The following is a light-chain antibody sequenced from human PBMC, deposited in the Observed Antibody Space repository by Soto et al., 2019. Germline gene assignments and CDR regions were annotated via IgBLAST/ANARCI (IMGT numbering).Light chain of an antibody. J-gene: IGLJ1*01. CDR2: EGT. CDR3: CAYVGARSYX. Sequence: QSVLTQPASVSGSPGQSITISCTGTNNLVSWYQQHPGKAPKVVVYEGTKRPSGVSNRFSGSNSGGTASLTISGLQAEDEASYFCCAYVGARSYXFGPGXKLXVL. V-gene: IGLV2-23*01. CDR1: NNL.